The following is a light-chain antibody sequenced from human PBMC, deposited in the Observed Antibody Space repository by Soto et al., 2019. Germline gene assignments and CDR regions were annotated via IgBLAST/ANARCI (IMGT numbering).Light chain of an antibody. J-gene: IGLJ1*01. Sequence: QSALTPPASVSGSPGQPISISCSGTRSDVGGYNYVSWYQQHPGIAPKLLIYGVTNRPSGVSTRFSGSKSGNTASLTISGLQAEHEADYHCSSYTSASTLLYRFGTGTKVTVL. CDR2: GVT. CDR1: RSDVGGYNY. CDR3: SSYTSASTLLYR. V-gene: IGLV2-14*01.